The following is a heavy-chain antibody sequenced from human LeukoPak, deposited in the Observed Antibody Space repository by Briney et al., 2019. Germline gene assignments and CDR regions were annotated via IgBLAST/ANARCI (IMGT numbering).Heavy chain of an antibody. Sequence: GGSLRLSCAASGFTVDSNYLSWVHRAPGKGLEWVSTIYTGGNTYYAASVKGRFTISRDFSKNTVFLHMNSLRAEDTAMYYCARGDDSGYYDYFDYWGQGALVTVSS. J-gene: IGHJ4*02. V-gene: IGHV3-53*01. CDR1: GFTVDSNY. CDR2: IYTGGNT. D-gene: IGHD3-22*01. CDR3: ARGDDSGYYDYFDY.